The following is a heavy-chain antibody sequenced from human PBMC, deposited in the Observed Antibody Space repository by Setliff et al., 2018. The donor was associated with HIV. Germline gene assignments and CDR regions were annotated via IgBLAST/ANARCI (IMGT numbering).Heavy chain of an antibody. D-gene: IGHD3-10*01. V-gene: IGHV4-4*02. CDR2: INYSGNT. Sequence: PSETLSLTCAVSGVSISSRNWWSWVRQPPGKGPEWIGEINYSGNTNYNPSLKTRVTISVDKSKNQFFLNLKSVTAADTAVYFCAREYSGSGINFNPLTWGQGTLVTVS. J-gene: IGHJ5*02. CDR3: AREYSGSGINFNPLT. CDR1: GVSISSRNW.